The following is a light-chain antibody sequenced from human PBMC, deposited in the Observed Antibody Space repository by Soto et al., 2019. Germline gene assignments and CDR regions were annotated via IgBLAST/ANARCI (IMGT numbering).Light chain of an antibody. V-gene: IGKV1-39*01. CDR1: QSISSY. Sequence: DIQMTQTPSSLSASVGDRVTITCRASQSISSYLNWYQQKPGKAPKVLIYDASSLESGVSSRFSGSGSGTEFPLTISSLQPEDSASYCCQQSYSSWATFGGGTTVDIK. CDR2: DAS. J-gene: IGKJ4*01. CDR3: QQSYSSWAT.